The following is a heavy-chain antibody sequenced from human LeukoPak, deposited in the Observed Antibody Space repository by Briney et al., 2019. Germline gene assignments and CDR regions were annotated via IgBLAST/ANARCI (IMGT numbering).Heavy chain of an antibody. V-gene: IGHV3-21*01. CDR2: ISSSSSYI. Sequence: GGSLRLSCAASGFTFSSYSMNWVRQAPGKGLEWVSSISSSSSYIYYADSVKGRFTISRDNAKNSLYLQMNSLRAEDTAVYYCARGRHGGNFPDDAFDIWGQGTMVTVSS. J-gene: IGHJ3*02. CDR3: ARGRHGGNFPDDAFDI. D-gene: IGHD4-23*01. CDR1: GFTFSSYS.